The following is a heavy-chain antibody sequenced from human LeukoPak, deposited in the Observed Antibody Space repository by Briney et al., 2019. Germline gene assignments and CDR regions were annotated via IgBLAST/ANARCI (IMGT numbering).Heavy chain of an antibody. CDR3: AKRSSSGWYGFFDY. CDR2: ISGSGGST. V-gene: IGHV3-23*01. CDR1: GFTFSSYA. J-gene: IGHJ4*02. D-gene: IGHD6-19*01. Sequence: GGSLRLSCAASGFTFSSYAMSWVRQAPEKGLEWVSGISGSGGSTYYAGSVKGRFTISRDNSKNTLYLQMNSLRAEDTAVYYCAKRSSSGWYGFFDYWGQGTLVTVSS.